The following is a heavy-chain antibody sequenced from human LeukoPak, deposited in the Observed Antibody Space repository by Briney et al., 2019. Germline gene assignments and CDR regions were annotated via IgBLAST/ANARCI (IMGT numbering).Heavy chain of an antibody. CDR1: GFTFSSYG. J-gene: IGHJ6*03. Sequence: PGGSLRLSCAASGFTFSSYGMHWVRQAPGKGLEWVAFIRYDGSNKYYADSVKGRFTISRDNSKNTLYLQMNSLRAEDTAVYYCAKVAGATEYYYMDVWGKGTTVTVSS. V-gene: IGHV3-30*02. D-gene: IGHD1-26*01. CDR3: AKVAGATEYYYMDV. CDR2: IRYDGSNK.